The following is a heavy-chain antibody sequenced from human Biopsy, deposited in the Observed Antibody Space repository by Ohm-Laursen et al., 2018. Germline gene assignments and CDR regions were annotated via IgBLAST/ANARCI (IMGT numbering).Heavy chain of an antibody. J-gene: IGHJ4*02. CDR1: GGSISGYH. CDR3: ARMPHFDY. V-gene: IGHV4-59*01. Sequence: GTLSLTCTLSGGSISGYHWSWIRKSPGKGLEWLAYISYTGGITSNPSLNGRATMSLDTPKNQFSLRLIYVTAADTAVYYCARMPHFDYWGQGILVTVSS. D-gene: IGHD2-2*01. CDR2: ISYTGGI.